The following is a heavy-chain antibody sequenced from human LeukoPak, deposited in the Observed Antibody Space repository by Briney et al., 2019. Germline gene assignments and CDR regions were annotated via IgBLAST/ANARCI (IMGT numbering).Heavy chain of an antibody. CDR3: ARGPSGYHNT. CDR1: GFTFDDYG. V-gene: IGHV3-20*04. D-gene: IGHD5-12*01. J-gene: IGHJ4*02. Sequence: SGGSLRLSCAASGFTFDDYGMSWVRQAPGKGLEWVSGINWNGGSTYYADSVKGRFTISRDNSKNTLYLQMNSLRAEDTAVYYCARGPSGYHNTGGQGTLVTVSS. CDR2: INWNGGST.